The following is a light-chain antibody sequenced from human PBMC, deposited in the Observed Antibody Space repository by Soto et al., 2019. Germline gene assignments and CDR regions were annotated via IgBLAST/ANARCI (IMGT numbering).Light chain of an antibody. CDR1: QSIRSF. CDR3: QQSYSTPRT. CDR2: SAS. Sequence: DIQMTQSPSSLSASVGDRVTITCRASQSIRSFLNWYQQKPGKAPVLLIYSASSLQSGVPSRFSGSRSGTDFTLTISSLQPEECATYYCQQSYSTPRTFGGGTKVEIK. J-gene: IGKJ4*01. V-gene: IGKV1-39*01.